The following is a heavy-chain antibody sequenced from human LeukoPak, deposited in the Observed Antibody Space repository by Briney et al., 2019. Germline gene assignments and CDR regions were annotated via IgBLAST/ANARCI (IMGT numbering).Heavy chain of an antibody. CDR2: IYYSGGT. D-gene: IGHD2-15*01. CDR1: GGSISSYY. CDR3: ARGSIVVVVAATPVRERQYYFDY. V-gene: IGHV4-59*12. Sequence: SETLSLTCTVSGGSISSYYWSWIRQPPGKGLEWIGYIYYSGGTNYNPSLKSRVTISVDTSKNQFSLKLSSVTAADTAVYYCARGSIVVVVAATPVRERQYYFDYWGQGTLVTVSS. J-gene: IGHJ4*02.